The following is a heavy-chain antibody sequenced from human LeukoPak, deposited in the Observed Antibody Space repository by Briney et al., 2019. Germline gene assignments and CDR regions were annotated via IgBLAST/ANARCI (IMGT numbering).Heavy chain of an antibody. CDR3: ARYSLDYGDYFDY. CDR1: GGSISSYY. Sequence: PSETLSLTCTVSGGSISSYYWSWLRQPPGKGLEWVGYIYYSGSTNYNPSLKSRVTISVDTSKNQFSLKLSSVTAADTAVYYCARYSLDYGDYFDYWGQGTLVTVSS. CDR2: IYYSGST. J-gene: IGHJ4*02. D-gene: IGHD4-17*01. V-gene: IGHV4-59*01.